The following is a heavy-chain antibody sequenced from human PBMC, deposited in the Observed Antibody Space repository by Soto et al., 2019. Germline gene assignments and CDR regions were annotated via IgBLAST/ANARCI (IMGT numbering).Heavy chain of an antibody. Sequence: PGESLKISCKGSGYSFASYWVGWVRQMPGKGLEWMGIIYPGDSDTRYSPSFQGQVTISADKSISTAYLQWSSLKASDTAMYYCARLNYDFWSGYYDRAQLYYFDYWGQGTLVTVSS. CDR3: ARLNYDFWSGYYDRAQLYYFDY. J-gene: IGHJ4*02. CDR1: GYSFASYW. CDR2: IYPGDSDT. D-gene: IGHD3-3*01. V-gene: IGHV5-51*01.